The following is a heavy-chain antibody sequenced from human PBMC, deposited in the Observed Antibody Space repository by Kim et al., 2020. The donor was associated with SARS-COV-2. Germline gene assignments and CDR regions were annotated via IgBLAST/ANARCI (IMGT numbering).Heavy chain of an antibody. D-gene: IGHD3-16*01. CDR2: IYHSGST. CDR1: GGSISSSNW. J-gene: IGHJ5*02. Sequence: SETLSLTCAVSGGSISSSNWWSWVRQPPGKGLEWIGEIYHSGSTNYNPSLKSRVTISVDKSKNQFSLKLSSVTAADTAVYYCARVYGRWRGWFDPWGQGTLVTVSS. CDR3: ARVYGRWRGWFDP. V-gene: IGHV4-4*02.